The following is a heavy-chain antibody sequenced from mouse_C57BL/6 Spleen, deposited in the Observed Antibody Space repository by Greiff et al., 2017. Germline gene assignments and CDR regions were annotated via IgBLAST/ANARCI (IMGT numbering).Heavy chain of an antibody. V-gene: IGHV1-80*01. CDR1: GYAFSSYW. Sequence: VQLQQSGAELVKPGASVKISCKASGYAFSSYWMNWVKQRPGKGLEWIGQIYPGDGDTNYNGKFKGKATLTADKSSSTAYMQLSSLTSEDSAVYFCAREGLPREAMGYWGQGTSVTVSS. CDR2: IYPGDGDT. D-gene: IGHD2-1*01. CDR3: AREGLPREAMGY. J-gene: IGHJ4*01.